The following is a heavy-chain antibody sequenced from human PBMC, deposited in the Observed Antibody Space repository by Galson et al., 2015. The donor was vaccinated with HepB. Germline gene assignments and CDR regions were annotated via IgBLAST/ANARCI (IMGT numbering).Heavy chain of an antibody. V-gene: IGHV1-69*10. J-gene: IGHJ3*02. CDR2: IFPMSAIA. CDR3: ARDGRCSSTSCYTKI. Sequence: SVKVSCKASGGTFSRYGISWVRQAPGQGLEWMGGIFPMSAIANYAQKFQGRVTITADQYTATVYMELSSLRSDDTAVYFCARDGRCSSTSCYTKIWGPGTLVTVS. D-gene: IGHD2-2*02. CDR1: GGTFSRYG.